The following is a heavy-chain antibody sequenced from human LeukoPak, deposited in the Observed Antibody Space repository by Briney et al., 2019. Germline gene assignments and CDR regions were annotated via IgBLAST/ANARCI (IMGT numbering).Heavy chain of an antibody. J-gene: IGHJ3*01. V-gene: IGHV3-23*01. CDR2: ISRAGDRT. CDR1: GFIFSSYD. Sequence: PGGSLRLSCVGSGFIFSSYDMGWVRQAPGKGLEWVSSISRAGDRTYYEDSVKGRFTISRDNSRNTMYLQVNSLRAEDTAVYYCARGESFAFDVWGQGTMVTVSS. CDR3: ARGESFAFDV.